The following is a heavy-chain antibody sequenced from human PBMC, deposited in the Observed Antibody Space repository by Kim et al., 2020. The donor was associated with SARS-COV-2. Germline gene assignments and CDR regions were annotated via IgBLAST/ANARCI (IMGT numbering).Heavy chain of an antibody. Sequence: ASVKVSCKASGYTFTSYAMHWVRQAPGQRLEWMGWINAGNGNTKYSQKFQGRVTITRDTSASTAYMELSSLRSEDTAVYYCARARKSYFDWPNDYWGQGTLVTVSS. CDR3: ARARKSYFDWPNDY. J-gene: IGHJ4*02. CDR2: INAGNGNT. V-gene: IGHV1-3*01. CDR1: GYTFTSYA. D-gene: IGHD3-9*01.